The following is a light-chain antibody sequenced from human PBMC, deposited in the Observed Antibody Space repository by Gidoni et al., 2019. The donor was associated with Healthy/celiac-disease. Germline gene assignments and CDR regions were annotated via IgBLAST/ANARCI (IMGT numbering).Light chain of an antibody. CDR1: QRVINY. CDR2: DAS. Sequence: EIVLTQSPATLSLSPGERATLSCRASQRVINYLAWYQQKPGQAPRLLIYDASNRATGIPARFSGSGSGTDFTLTISSLEPEDLAVYYCQQRSNWPPYTFGQGTKLEIK. J-gene: IGKJ2*01. V-gene: IGKV3-11*01. CDR3: QQRSNWPPYT.